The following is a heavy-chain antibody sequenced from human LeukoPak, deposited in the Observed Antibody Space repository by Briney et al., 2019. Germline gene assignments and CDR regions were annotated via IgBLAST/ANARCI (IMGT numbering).Heavy chain of an antibody. CDR3: ARVGIAAAGNVINWFDP. V-gene: IGHV3-23*01. J-gene: IGHJ5*02. D-gene: IGHD6-13*01. CDR2: ISGSGGST. Sequence: GGSLRLSCAASGFTFSSYAMSWVRQAPGKGLEWVSAISGSGGSTYYADSVKGRFTISRDNSKNTLYLQMNSLRAEDTAVYYCARVGIAAAGNVINWFDPWGQGTLVTVSS. CDR1: GFTFSSYA.